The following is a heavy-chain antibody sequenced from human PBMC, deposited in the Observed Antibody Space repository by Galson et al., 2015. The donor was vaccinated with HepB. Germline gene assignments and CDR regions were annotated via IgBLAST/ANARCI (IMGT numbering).Heavy chain of an antibody. CDR3: ARWGSYGNLDY. J-gene: IGHJ4*02. D-gene: IGHD1-14*01. V-gene: IGHV3-23*01. Sequence: SLRLSCAVSGFIFSTYGVSWVRQAPGKGLLWVSTIDHTGSKTFYADSVKGRFTISRDNSKNTVHLEMNSLRNDDTAVYYSARWGSYGNLDYWGQGTLVTVSS. CDR2: IDHTGSKT. CDR1: GFIFSTYG.